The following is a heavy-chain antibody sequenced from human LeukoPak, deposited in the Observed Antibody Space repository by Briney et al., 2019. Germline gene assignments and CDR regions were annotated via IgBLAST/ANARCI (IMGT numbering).Heavy chain of an antibody. V-gene: IGHV4-34*01. J-gene: IGHJ4*02. CDR1: GGSFSGYY. Sequence: PSETLSLTCAVYGGSFSGYYWSWIRQPPGKGLEWIGEINHSGSTNYNPSLKSRVTISVDTSKNQFSLKLSSVTAADTAVYYCAREEKVGELLGDYWGQGTLVTVSS. CDR2: INHSGST. CDR3: AREEKVGELLGDY. D-gene: IGHD1-26*01.